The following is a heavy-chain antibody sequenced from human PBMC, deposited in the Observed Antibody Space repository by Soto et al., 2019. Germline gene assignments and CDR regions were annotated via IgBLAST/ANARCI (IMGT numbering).Heavy chain of an antibody. CDR3: ARVGALLEWLLRAYFDY. CDR2: ISSSSSYI. CDR1: GFTFSNCT. Sequence: EVQLVESGGGLVKPGGSLRLSCSASGFTFSNCTMHWVRQAPGKGLQWVSSISSSSSYIYYAASVKGRFTISRDNAKNSLYLQMNSLRAEDTAVYYCARVGALLEWLLRAYFDYWGQGTLVTVSS. D-gene: IGHD3-3*01. V-gene: IGHV3-21*01. J-gene: IGHJ4*02.